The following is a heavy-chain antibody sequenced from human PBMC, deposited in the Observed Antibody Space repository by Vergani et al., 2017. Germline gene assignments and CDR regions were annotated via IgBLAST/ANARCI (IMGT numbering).Heavy chain of an antibody. CDR2: INPSGGST. D-gene: IGHD4-17*01. CDR1: GYTFTSYY. J-gene: IGHJ4*02. Sequence: QVQLVQSGAEVKKPGASVKVSCKASGYTFTSYYMHWVRQAPGQGLEWMGIINPSGGSTSYAQKYQGRVTMTRDTSTSTVYMELSSLRSEDTAVYYCARIETTQGFFDYWGQGTLVTVSS. V-gene: IGHV1-46*01. CDR3: ARIETTQGFFDY.